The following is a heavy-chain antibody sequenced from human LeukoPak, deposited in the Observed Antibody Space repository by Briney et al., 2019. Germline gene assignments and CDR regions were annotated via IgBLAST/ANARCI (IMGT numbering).Heavy chain of an antibody. Sequence: ASVKVSCKASGYTFTSYGISWVPQAPGQGLEWMGWISAYNGNTNYAQKLQGRVTTTTDTSTSTAYMELRSLRSDDTAVYYCARDLRIAVAGPFDYWGQGTLVTVSS. D-gene: IGHD6-19*01. CDR3: ARDLRIAVAGPFDY. J-gene: IGHJ4*02. V-gene: IGHV1-18*01. CDR1: GYTFTSYG. CDR2: ISAYNGNT.